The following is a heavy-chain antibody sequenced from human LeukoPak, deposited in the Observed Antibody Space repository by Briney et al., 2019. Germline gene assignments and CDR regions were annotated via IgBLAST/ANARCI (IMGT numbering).Heavy chain of an antibody. CDR1: GFTFDDYA. Sequence: GGSLRLSCAASGFTFDDYAMHWVRQAPGKGLEWVSGISWNSGSKGYADSVKGRFTISRDNAKNSLYLQMNSLRAEDTALYYCAKVTAMATNFDYWGQGTLVTVSS. J-gene: IGHJ4*02. V-gene: IGHV3-9*01. D-gene: IGHD5-18*01. CDR3: AKVTAMATNFDY. CDR2: ISWNSGSK.